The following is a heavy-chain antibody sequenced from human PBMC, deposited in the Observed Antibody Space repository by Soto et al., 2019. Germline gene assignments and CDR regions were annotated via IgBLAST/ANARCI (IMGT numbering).Heavy chain of an antibody. V-gene: IGHV3-53*01. J-gene: IGHJ4*02. CDR3: ARDLRIELDHGDY. CDR2: IYSGGST. Sequence: WGSLRLSCSASGFTVSSNYMSWCRQAPGKGLEWVSVIYSGGSTYYADSVKGRFTISRDNSKNTLYLQMNSLRAEDTAVYYCARDLRIELDHGDYWGQGTLVTVSS. CDR1: GFTVSSNY. D-gene: IGHD2-8*02.